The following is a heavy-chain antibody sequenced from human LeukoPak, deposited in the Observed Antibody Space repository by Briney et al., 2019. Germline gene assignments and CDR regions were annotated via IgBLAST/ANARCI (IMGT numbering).Heavy chain of an antibody. Sequence: PSQTLSLTCTVSGGSISSGSYYWSWIRQPAGKGLEWIGRIYTSGSTNYNPSLKSRVTISVDTSKNQFSLKLSSVTAADTAVYYCARDGEGYWYFDLWGRGTLVTVSS. D-gene: IGHD3-3*01. V-gene: IGHV4-61*02. CDR1: GGSISSGSYY. CDR2: IYTSGST. J-gene: IGHJ2*01. CDR3: ARDGEGYWYFDL.